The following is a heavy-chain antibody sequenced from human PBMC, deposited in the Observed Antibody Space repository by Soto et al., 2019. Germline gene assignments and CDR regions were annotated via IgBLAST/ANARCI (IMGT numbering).Heavy chain of an antibody. J-gene: IGHJ4*02. CDR1: GFTFTNNW. CDR2: INQDGSET. V-gene: IGHV3-7*03. D-gene: IGHD1-1*01. CDR3: ANRPLKYWNGYFDY. Sequence: EVQLVDSGGGLVQPGGSLRLSCVASGFTFTNNWMSWVRLAPGQGLEWVANINQDGSETYYVDSVKGRFTISRDNVKNSLFLQMTSLTAEDTAIYYCANRPLKYWNGYFDYWGQGTPVTVSS.